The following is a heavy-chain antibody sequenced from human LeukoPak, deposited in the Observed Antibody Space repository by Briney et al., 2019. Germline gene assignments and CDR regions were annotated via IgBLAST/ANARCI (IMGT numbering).Heavy chain of an antibody. Sequence: SETLSLTCAVYGGSFSGYYWSWIRQPPGKGLEWIGEINHSGSTNYNPSLKSRVTISVDTSKNQFSLKLSSMTAADTAVYYCARQQKDIVVVPAGETKFDYWGQGTLVTVSS. D-gene: IGHD2-2*01. CDR3: ARQQKDIVVVPAGETKFDY. CDR2: INHSGST. V-gene: IGHV4-34*01. CDR1: GGSFSGYY. J-gene: IGHJ4*02.